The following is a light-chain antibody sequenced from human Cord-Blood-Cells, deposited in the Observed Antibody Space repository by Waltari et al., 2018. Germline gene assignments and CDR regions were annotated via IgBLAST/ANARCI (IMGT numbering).Light chain of an antibody. V-gene: IGLV2-11*01. CDR3: CSYAGSYTLV. CDR2: DVS. J-gene: IGLJ2*01. Sequence: QSALTQPRSVSGSPGQSVTISCTGTSSDVGVYNYVSWYQQQPGKAPKLMIYDVSKRPSGVPDRFSGSKSGNTASLTISGLQAEDEADYYCCSYAGSYTLVFGGGTKLTVL. CDR1: SSDVGVYNY.